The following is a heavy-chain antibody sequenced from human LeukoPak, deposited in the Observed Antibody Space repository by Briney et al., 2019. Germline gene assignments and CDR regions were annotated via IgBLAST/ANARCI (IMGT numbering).Heavy chain of an antibody. J-gene: IGHJ6*02. D-gene: IGHD2-15*01. CDR3: ARGCSGGSCQYYYGMDV. CDR1: GGTFSSYA. V-gene: IGHV1-69*05. CDR2: IIPIFGTA. Sequence: SVKVSCKASGGTFSSYAISWVRQAPGQGLEWMGGIIPIFGTANYAQKFQGRVTITTDESTSTAYMELSSLRSEDTAVYYCARGCSGGSCQYYYGMDVWGQGTTVTVSS.